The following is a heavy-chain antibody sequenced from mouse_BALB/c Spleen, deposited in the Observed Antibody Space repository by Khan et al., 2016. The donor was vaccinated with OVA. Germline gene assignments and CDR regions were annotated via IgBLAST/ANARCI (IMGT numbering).Heavy chain of an antibody. J-gene: IGHJ3*01. D-gene: IGHD2-2*01. CDR2: IDPFSGDT. V-gene: IGHV1S135*01. CDR3: TRHGSVAWFTY. CDR1: GYSFTSYY. Sequence: EVQLQQSGPELMKPGASVKISCKASGYSFTSYYIHWVIQSHGKSLEWIGYIDPFSGDTTYNQKFKGRATLTVDKSSSTAYIHLSNLTSEDSAVYYCTRHGSVAWFTYWGQGTLVTVSA.